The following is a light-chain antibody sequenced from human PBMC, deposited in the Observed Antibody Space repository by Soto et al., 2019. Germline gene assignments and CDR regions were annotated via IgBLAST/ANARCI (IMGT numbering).Light chain of an antibody. CDR1: SSDIGAYDY. CDR3: SSFTTTSTHV. J-gene: IGLJ1*01. V-gene: IGLV2-14*01. Sequence: QSALTQPASLSGSPGQSITISCTGTSSDIGAYDYVSWFQQHPGKAPKLMISEVNNRPSGVSNRFSGSKSGNTAYLNISGLQVEDEAEYFCSSFTTTSTHVVGTRTKLTVL. CDR2: EVN.